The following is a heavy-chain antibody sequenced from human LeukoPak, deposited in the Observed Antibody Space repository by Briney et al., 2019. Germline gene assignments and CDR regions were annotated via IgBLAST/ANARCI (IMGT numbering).Heavy chain of an antibody. J-gene: IGHJ4*03. CDR3: AKENGNYYGSGNYWLI. V-gene: IGHV1-2*02. D-gene: IGHD3-10*01. CDR1: GYTFTDYY. Sequence: ASVKVSCKASGYTFTDYYIHWVRQAPGQGLEWMGWVNPRSGGTNYAQKFQGRVTMTRDTSISTAYMELSSLRSDDTAVYYCAKENGNYYGSGNYWLIWGQGTPVTVSS. CDR2: VNPRSGGT.